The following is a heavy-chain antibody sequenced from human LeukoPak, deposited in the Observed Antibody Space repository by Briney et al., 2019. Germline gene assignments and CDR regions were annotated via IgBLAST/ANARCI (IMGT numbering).Heavy chain of an antibody. V-gene: IGHV3-23*01. Sequence: GGSLRLSCIASGFTFSSYGMSWVRQTPGKGLEWVSAIHASGDTTYYADFVKGRFSISRDNSKNTLYLQMDSQTAEDAAVYYCAKDPNGDYVGTFDMWGLGTMVTVSS. J-gene: IGHJ3*02. CDR3: AKDPNGDYVGTFDM. CDR2: IHASGDTT. D-gene: IGHD4-23*01. CDR1: GFTFSSYG.